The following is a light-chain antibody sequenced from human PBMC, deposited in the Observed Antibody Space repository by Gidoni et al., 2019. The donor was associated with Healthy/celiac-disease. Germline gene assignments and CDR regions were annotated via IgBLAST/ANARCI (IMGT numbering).Light chain of an antibody. CDR3: QQFSKWPYT. J-gene: IGKJ2*01. V-gene: IGKV3-15*01. CDR1: QSVSNN. Sequence: EIVMPQSPATLSVSPGERATLSCRASQSVSNNLAWYQQKPGQGPRLLIYDASTRATGIPARFSGSGSGTEFTLTISSLQSDDFAVYSCQQFSKWPYTFGQGTKLEIK. CDR2: DAS.